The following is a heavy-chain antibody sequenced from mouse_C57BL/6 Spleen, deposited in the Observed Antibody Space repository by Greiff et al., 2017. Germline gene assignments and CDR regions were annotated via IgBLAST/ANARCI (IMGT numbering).Heavy chain of an antibody. CDR1: GYSFTSYY. J-gene: IGHJ3*01. Sequence: VQLQESGPELVKPGASVKISCKASGYSFTSYYIHWVKQRPGQGLEWIGWIYPGSGNTKYNEKFKGKDTLTAATSSSTAYMQLSSLTSEDSAVYYCARGGYYDFAYWGQGTLVTVSA. V-gene: IGHV1-66*01. D-gene: IGHD2-4*01. CDR3: ARGGYYDFAY. CDR2: IYPGSGNT.